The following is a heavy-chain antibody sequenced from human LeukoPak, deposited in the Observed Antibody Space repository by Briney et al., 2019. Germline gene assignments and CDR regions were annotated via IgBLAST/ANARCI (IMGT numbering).Heavy chain of an antibody. V-gene: IGHV1-8*02. CDR3: ARESLAIEDAFAI. J-gene: IGHJ3*02. CDR1: GYTFTSYD. CDR2: INSNRGNT. Sequence: GASVRLSCEASGYTFTSYDIHWVRQATGKGLEWMACINSNRGNTDYAEKSQGRVTITRNTSISTLYMELNSLRSEDTAVYYCARESLAIEDAFAIWGEGTIVTPSS.